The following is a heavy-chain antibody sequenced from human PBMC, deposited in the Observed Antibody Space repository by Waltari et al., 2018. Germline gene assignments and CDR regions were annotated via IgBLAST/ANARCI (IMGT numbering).Heavy chain of an antibody. CDR2: INHRGST. CDR1: GGSFSGYY. J-gene: IGHJ6*04. CDR3: ATPGIAAAAPVLDV. D-gene: IGHD6-13*01. V-gene: IGHV4-34*01. Sequence: QVQLQQWGAGLLKPSETLSLTCAVYGGSFSGYYWSWIRQPPGKGLEWIGEINHRGSTNHNPSLKIRVTISVDTSKNQFSLKLSSVTAADTAVYYCATPGIAAAAPVLDVWGKGTTVTVSS.